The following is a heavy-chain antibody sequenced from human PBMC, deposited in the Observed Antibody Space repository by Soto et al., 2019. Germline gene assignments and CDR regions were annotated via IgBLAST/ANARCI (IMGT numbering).Heavy chain of an antibody. CDR3: ARGMDYDILTGYYGLDY. CDR1: GGSFSGYY. V-gene: IGHV4-34*01. CDR2: INHSGST. J-gene: IGHJ4*02. Sequence: QVQLQQWGAGLLKPSETLSLTCAVYGGSFSGYYWSWIRQPPGKGLEWMGEINHSGSTNYNPSLMSPVTISVDTSKNQFSLKLSAVDAADTAVYYWARGMDYDILTGYYGLDYWGQGTLVTVSS. D-gene: IGHD3-9*01.